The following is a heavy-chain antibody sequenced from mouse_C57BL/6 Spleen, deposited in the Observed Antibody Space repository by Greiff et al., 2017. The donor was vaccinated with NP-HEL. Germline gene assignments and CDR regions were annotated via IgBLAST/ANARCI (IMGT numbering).Heavy chain of an antibody. CDR3: TGGDVYYFDY. Sequence: EVKVVESGGGLVQPGGSMKLSCAASGFTFSDAWMDWVRQSPEKGLEWVAEIRNKANNHATYYAESVKGRFTISRDDSKSSVYLQMNSLRAEDTGIYYCTGGDVYYFDYWGQGTTLTVSS. V-gene: IGHV6-6*01. CDR1: GFTFSDAW. J-gene: IGHJ2*01. D-gene: IGHD3-3*01. CDR2: IRNKANNHAT.